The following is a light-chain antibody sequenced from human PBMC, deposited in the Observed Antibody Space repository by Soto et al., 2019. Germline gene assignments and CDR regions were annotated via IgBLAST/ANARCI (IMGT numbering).Light chain of an antibody. CDR2: DAS. Sequence: IQLTQSPSSLSASIGDRVTITCRAGQGISTYLAWYQQKPRKAPKLLIYDASTLQSGVPPRFSGSGSGTEFTLTIRSLQPDDIATYYCQQYSSYSAWTFGEGTKVDI. CDR1: QGISTY. V-gene: IGKV1-9*01. CDR3: QQYSSYSAWT. J-gene: IGKJ1*01.